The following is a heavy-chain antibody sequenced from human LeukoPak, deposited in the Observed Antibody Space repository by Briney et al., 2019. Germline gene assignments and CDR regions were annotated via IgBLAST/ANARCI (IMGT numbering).Heavy chain of an antibody. J-gene: IGHJ4*02. CDR2: IGTAGDT. Sequence: GGSLRLSCAASGFTVSSYDMHWDRPATGKGLEWVSAIGTAGDTYYPGSVKGRFTISRENAKNSLYLQMNSLRAGDTAVYYCARGGGGGYCTNGVCSDFDYWGQGTLVTVSS. CDR3: ARGGGGGYCTNGVCSDFDY. CDR1: GFTVSSYD. D-gene: IGHD2-8*01. V-gene: IGHV3-13*01.